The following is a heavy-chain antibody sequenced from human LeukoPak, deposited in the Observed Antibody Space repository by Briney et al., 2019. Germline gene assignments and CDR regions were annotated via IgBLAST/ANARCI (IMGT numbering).Heavy chain of an antibody. CDR3: ARGDGDYVRFRYFQH. Sequence: ASVKVSCKASGYTFTGYFMHWVRQAPGQGLDWMGWINPNSGSTNYAQKFQGRVTMTRDTSISTAYMELSRLRSDDTAVYYCARGDGDYVRFRYFQHWGQGTLVTVSS. V-gene: IGHV1-2*02. J-gene: IGHJ1*01. CDR1: GYTFTGYF. D-gene: IGHD4-17*01. CDR2: INPNSGST.